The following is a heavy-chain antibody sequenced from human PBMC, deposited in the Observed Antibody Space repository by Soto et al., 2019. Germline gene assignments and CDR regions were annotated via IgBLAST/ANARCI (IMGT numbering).Heavy chain of an antibody. CDR1: GGSFSGYY. CDR3: ARGLKTYYYDSSGYYYVG. Sequence: QVQLQQWGAGLLKPSETLSLTCAVYGGSFSGYYWSWIRQPPGKGLEWIGEINHSGSTNYNPSLKSRVTISVDTSQNQFSLKLSSVTAADTAVYYCARGLKTYYYDSSGYYYVGGGQGTLVTVSS. J-gene: IGHJ4*02. V-gene: IGHV4-34*01. D-gene: IGHD3-22*01. CDR2: INHSGST.